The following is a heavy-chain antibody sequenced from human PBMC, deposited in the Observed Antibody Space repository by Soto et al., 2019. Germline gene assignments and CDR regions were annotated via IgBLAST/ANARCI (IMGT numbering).Heavy chain of an antibody. Sequence: SETLSLTCTVSGGSISSSSYYWGWIRQPPGKGLEWIGSIYYSGSTYYNPSLKSRVTISVDTSKNEFSLKLTSVTAADPAIYFCARGMENVYYYRALFAYWGQGALVTVSS. D-gene: IGHD3-22*01. CDR1: GGSISSSSYY. CDR2: IYYSGST. CDR3: ARGMENVYYYRALFAY. J-gene: IGHJ4*02. V-gene: IGHV4-39*07.